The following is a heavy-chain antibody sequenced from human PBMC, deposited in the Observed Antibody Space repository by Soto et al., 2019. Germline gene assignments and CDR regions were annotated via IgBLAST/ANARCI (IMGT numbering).Heavy chain of an antibody. Sequence: PSETLSLTCTVSGGSISSSSYYWGWIRQPPGKGLEWIGSIYYSGSTYYNPSLKSRVTISVDTSKNQFSLKLSSVTAADTAVYYCARHPRIAVAGGKRWFDPWGQGTLVTVSS. CDR2: IYYSGST. D-gene: IGHD6-19*01. J-gene: IGHJ5*02. CDR1: GGSISSSSYY. CDR3: ARHPRIAVAGGKRWFDP. V-gene: IGHV4-39*01.